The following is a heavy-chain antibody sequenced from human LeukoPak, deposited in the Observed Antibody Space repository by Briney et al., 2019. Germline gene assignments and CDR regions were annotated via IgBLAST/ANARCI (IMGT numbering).Heavy chain of an antibody. CDR1: GYTFTSYY. Sequence: VASVKLSCKASGYTFTSYYMHWVRQAPGQGLEWMGIINPSGGSTSYAQKFQGRVTMTRDTSTSTVYMELSSLRAEATAVSFCARAVAVAGNLYYYGMDVWGQGTTVTVSS. CDR2: INPSGGST. V-gene: IGHV1-46*01. D-gene: IGHD6-19*01. J-gene: IGHJ6*02. CDR3: ARAVAVAGNLYYYGMDV.